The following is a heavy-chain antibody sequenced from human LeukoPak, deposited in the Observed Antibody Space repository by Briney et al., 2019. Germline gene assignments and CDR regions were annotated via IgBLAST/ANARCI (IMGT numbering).Heavy chain of an antibody. CDR1: GFGFGTSA. CDR2: ISASGASL. D-gene: IGHD5-12*01. CDR3: AKDLASTAPRAFDY. J-gene: IGHJ4*02. Sequence: GGSLRLSCAASGFGFGTSAMSWVRQAPGKGLEWVSHISASGASLYYADSVKGRFTISRDNSKKTLYLQMNSLRAEDTALYYCAKDLASTAPRAFDYWGQGTLVTVSS. V-gene: IGHV3-23*01.